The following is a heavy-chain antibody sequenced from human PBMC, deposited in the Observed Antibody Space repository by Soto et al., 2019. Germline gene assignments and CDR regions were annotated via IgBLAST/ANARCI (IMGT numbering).Heavy chain of an antibody. CDR2: ISSSSSTI. J-gene: IGHJ5*02. CDR1: GFTFSSYS. V-gene: IGHV3-48*01. CDR3: EREDFGTIT. Sequence: EVQLVESGGGLVQPGGSLRLSCAASGFTFSSYSMNWVRQAPGKGLEWVSYISSSSSTIYYAYSVKGRFTISRDTDKNSLYLQMNSLRAEDTAVYYCEREDFGTITWGQGTLVTFSS. D-gene: IGHD3-10*01.